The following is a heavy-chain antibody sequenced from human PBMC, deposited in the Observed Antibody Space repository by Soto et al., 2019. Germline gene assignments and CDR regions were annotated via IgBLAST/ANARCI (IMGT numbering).Heavy chain of an antibody. D-gene: IGHD3-22*01. J-gene: IGHJ6*03. CDR1: GLTVTTYA. CDR2: ISRRGDTT. V-gene: IGHV3-23*01. CDR3: ARIQEGFDSSGYFSAFDI. Sequence: GGSLRLSWAASGLTVTTYAMSWVRQAPGKGLEWVSVISRRGDTTYYADSVKGRFTISRDNSKSTLYLQMNSLRAEDTAVYYCARIQEGFDSSGYFSAFDIRGKGPMVPV.